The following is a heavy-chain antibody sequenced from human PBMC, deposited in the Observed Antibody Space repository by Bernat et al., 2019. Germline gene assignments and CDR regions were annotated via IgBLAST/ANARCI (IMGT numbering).Heavy chain of an antibody. Sequence: EVQLVESGGGLVQPGGSLRLSCAASGFTLSDYWMHWVRQLPGKGLVWVSLIKSDGSFTTYADSVKGRFTISRDNAKNTLYLQMNSLRAEDTAVYYCVRDREAGRLDPWGQGTLVTVSS. D-gene: IGHD1-26*01. CDR2: IKSDGSFT. J-gene: IGHJ5*02. CDR1: GFTLSDYW. CDR3: VRDREAGRLDP. V-gene: IGHV3-74*03.